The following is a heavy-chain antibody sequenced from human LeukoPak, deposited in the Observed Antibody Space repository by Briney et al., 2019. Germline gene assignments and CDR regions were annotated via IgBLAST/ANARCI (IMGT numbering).Heavy chain of an antibody. V-gene: IGHV3-66*01. D-gene: IGHD6-19*01. CDR3: AKQGAGIRD. J-gene: IGHJ4*02. CDR1: EFTVSSNY. Sequence: PGGSLRLSCAASEFTVSSNYMSWVRQAPGKGLEWVSVIYSGGYTYYADSVKGRFTISRDNSKNTLYLQMNSLRAEDTAVYYCAKQGAGIRDWGQGTLVTVSS. CDR2: IYSGGYT.